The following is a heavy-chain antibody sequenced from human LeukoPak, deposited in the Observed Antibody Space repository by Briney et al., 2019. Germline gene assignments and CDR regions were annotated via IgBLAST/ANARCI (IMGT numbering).Heavy chain of an antibody. CDR3: ARNKRLGWERADTTFDY. D-gene: IGHD1-1*01. V-gene: IGHV4-30-2*01. J-gene: IGHJ4*02. CDR2: IYHSGST. Sequence: PSETLSLTCTVSGGSISSGGYYWSWIRQPPGKGLEWIGYIYHSGSTYYNPSLKSRVTISVDRSKNQFSLKLSSVTAADTAVYYCARNKRLGWERADTTFDYWGQGTLVTVSS. CDR1: GGSISSGGYY.